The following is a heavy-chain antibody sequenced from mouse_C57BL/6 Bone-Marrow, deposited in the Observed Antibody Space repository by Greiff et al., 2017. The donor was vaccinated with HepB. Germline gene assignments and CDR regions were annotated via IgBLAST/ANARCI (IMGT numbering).Heavy chain of an antibody. CDR2: IDPEDGET. D-gene: IGHD1-1*01. J-gene: IGHJ4*01. CDR3: ARSGCTTVPDYYAMDY. V-gene: IGHV14-2*01. CDR1: GFNIKDYY. Sequence: VHVKQSGAELVKPGASVKLSCTASGFNIKDYYMHWVKQRTEQGLEWIGRIDPEDGETKYAPKFQGKATITADTSSNTAYLQLSSLTSEDTAVYYCARSGCTTVPDYYAMDYWGQGTSVTVSS.